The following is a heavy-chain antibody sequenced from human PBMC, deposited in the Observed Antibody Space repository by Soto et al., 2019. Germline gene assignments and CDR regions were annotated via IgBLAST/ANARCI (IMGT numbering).Heavy chain of an antibody. Sequence: QVQLVQSGAEMKKPGSSVKVSCKASGGTFSSSALSWVRQAPGQGPEWMGAIIPILGTAYYAQKFQGRVTITADESTSTVYMGVSSLRSEDTAIYYCARVGSYYDSSDYSPFEYWGQGTLVTVSS. J-gene: IGHJ4*02. V-gene: IGHV1-69*01. CDR3: ARVGSYYDSSDYSPFEY. D-gene: IGHD3-22*01. CDR1: GGTFSSSA. CDR2: IIPILGTA.